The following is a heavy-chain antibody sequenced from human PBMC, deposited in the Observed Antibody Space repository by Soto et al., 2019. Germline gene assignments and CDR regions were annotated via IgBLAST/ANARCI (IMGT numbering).Heavy chain of an antibody. CDR1: GFTFDDYA. Sequence: EVQLVESGGGLVQPGRSLRLSCAASGFTFDDYAMHWVRQAPGKGLEWVSGISWNSGSIGYADSVKGRFTISRDNAKNSLYLQMNSLRAEDTALYYCARGHSSSWYFLNAFDIWGQGTMVTVSS. D-gene: IGHD6-13*01. J-gene: IGHJ3*02. CDR3: ARGHSSSWYFLNAFDI. V-gene: IGHV3-9*01. CDR2: ISWNSGSI.